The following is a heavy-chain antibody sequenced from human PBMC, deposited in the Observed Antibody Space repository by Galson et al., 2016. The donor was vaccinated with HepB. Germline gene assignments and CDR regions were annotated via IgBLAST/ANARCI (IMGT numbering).Heavy chain of an antibody. J-gene: IGHJ5*02. CDR3: VKDTDGVVVAATGGLGP. Sequence: SLRLSCAASGFTFDDYAMHWVRQAPGKGLEWISGINFNSVIIGYADSVKGRFTISRGNAKNSLYLQMNALRAEDTALYYCVKDTDGVVVAATGGLGPWGQGTLVTVSS. D-gene: IGHD2-15*01. CDR2: INFNSVII. V-gene: IGHV3-9*01. CDR1: GFTFDDYA.